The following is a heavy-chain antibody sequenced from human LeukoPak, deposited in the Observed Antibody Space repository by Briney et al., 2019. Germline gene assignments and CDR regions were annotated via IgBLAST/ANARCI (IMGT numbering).Heavy chain of an antibody. CDR3: ARADYGDYLQRGS. Sequence: PGGSLRLSCVGSGFTFSRYGLPWVRQAPGKGLEWVAGISYDGTIKHYADSVKGRFTISRDNSKSTLSLQMSSLGADDTAVYYCARADYGDYLQRGSWGQGTLVTVSS. J-gene: IGHJ5*02. V-gene: IGHV3-30*19. CDR1: GFTFSRYG. D-gene: IGHD4-17*01. CDR2: ISYDGTIK.